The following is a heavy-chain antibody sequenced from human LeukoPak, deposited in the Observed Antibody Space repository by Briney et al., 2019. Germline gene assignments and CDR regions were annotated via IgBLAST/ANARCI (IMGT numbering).Heavy chain of an antibody. CDR2: MNPNSGNT. J-gene: IGHJ6*02. V-gene: IGHV1-8*01. Sequence: ASVTVSCKASGSTFSSYDINWVRQSTGQGLEWMGWMNPNSGNTGYAQKFQGRVTMTRNTSISTAYMELSSLRSEDTAVYYCARREKYGMDVWGQGTTVTVSS. CDR3: ARREKYGMDV. D-gene: IGHD1-26*01. CDR1: GSTFSSYD.